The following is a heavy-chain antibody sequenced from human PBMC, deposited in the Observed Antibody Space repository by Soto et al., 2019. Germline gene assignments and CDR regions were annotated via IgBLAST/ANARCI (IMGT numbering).Heavy chain of an antibody. CDR1: GFTFSIYA. CDR2: ISFDGKNI. Sequence: GSLRLSCTASGFTFSIYAMHWVRQAPGKGLEWVSIISFDGKNIDYARSVRGRFTISRDNSQNTLYLQMDSLRTEDTAVYYCAREPGGGQSNFDYWGQGTLVSVS. CDR3: AREPGGGQSNFDY. J-gene: IGHJ4*02. D-gene: IGHD2-15*01. V-gene: IGHV3-30*04.